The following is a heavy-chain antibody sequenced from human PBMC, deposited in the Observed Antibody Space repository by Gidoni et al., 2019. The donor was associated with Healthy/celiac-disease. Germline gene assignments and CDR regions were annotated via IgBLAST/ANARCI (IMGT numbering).Heavy chain of an antibody. J-gene: IGHJ6*02. V-gene: IGHV1-69*01. Sequence: QVQLVQSGAEVKKPGSSVKVSCKASGGTFSSYAISWVRQAPGQGLEWMGGIIPIFGTANYAQKFQGRVTITADESTSTAYMELSSLRSEDTAVYYCAGRSIGGDYYYYYGMDVWGQGTTVTVSS. CDR1: GGTFSSYA. CDR3: AGRSIGGDYYYYYGMDV. D-gene: IGHD2-21*02. CDR2: IIPIFGTA.